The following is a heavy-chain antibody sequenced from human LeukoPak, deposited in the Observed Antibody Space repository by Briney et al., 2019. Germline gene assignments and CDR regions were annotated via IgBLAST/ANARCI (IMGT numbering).Heavy chain of an antibody. CDR1: GFIFTNYA. J-gene: IGHJ4*02. CDR3: ATDDARDSLGYY. D-gene: IGHD2-21*01. CDR2: ISSDGSNK. V-gene: IGHV3-30-3*01. Sequence: GGSLRLSCGASGFIFTNYAMHWVRQAPGKGLEWVAVISSDGSNKFYADSVKGRFTISRDNSRNTVYLQMNSLRLEDTAVYYCATDDARDSLGYYWGQGTLVTVSS.